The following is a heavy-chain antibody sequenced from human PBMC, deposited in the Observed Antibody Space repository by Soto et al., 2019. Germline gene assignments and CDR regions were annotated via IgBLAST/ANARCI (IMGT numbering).Heavy chain of an antibody. CDR2: INPNSGGT. CDR3: ARGFHCSGGSCYSSWETLVQGHYYYYGMDV. J-gene: IGHJ6*02. CDR1: GYTFTGYY. Sequence: GASVKVSCKASGYTFTGYYMHWVRQAPGQGLEWMGWINPNSGGTNYAQKFQGWVTMTRDTSISTACMELSRLRSDDTAVYYCARGFHCSGGSCYSSWETLVQGHYYYYGMDVWCPAPIVTV. D-gene: IGHD2-15*01. V-gene: IGHV1-2*04.